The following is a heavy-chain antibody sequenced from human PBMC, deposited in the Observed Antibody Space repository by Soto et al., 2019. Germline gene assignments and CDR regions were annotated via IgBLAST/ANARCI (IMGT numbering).Heavy chain of an antibody. CDR1: GGTFSSYA. V-gene: IGHV1-69*01. CDR3: ARYCSGGSCYSEPYYYYGMDV. D-gene: IGHD2-15*01. Sequence: QVQLAQSGAEVKKPGSSVKVSCKASGGTFSSYAISWVRQAPGQGLEWMGGIIPIFGTANYAQKFQGRVTITADESTSTAYMELSSLRSEDTAVYYCARYCSGGSCYSEPYYYYGMDVWGQGTTVTVSS. CDR2: IIPIFGTA. J-gene: IGHJ6*02.